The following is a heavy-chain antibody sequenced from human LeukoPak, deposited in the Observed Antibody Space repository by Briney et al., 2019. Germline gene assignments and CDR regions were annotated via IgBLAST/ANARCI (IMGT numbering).Heavy chain of an antibody. V-gene: IGHV4-4*07. CDR1: GGSINSY. D-gene: IGHD3-10*01. J-gene: IGHJ5*02. CDR3: ARDSGTTGEVKFDP. CDR2: ISGSGTI. Sequence: SETLSLTCTVSGGSINSYWSWIRQPAGQGLEWIGRISGSGTITYNPALQSRLSISIDTSKNQFSLKLMSVTAADTAVYYCARDSGTTGEVKFDPWGQGTLVTVSS.